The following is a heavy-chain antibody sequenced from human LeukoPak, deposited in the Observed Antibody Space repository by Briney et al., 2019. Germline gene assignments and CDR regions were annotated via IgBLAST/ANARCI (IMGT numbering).Heavy chain of an antibody. D-gene: IGHD5-24*01. V-gene: IGHV3-23*01. J-gene: IGHJ5*02. Sequence: GGSLRLSCAASGFTFSTFAMIWVRQSPGKGLEWVSSIFPSGGEIHYADSVRGRFTISRDNSKSTLSLQMNSLRVEDTAVYYCARDREIWLPHNWFDPWGQGTLVTVSS. CDR3: ARDREIWLPHNWFDP. CDR2: IFPSGGEI. CDR1: GFTFSTFA.